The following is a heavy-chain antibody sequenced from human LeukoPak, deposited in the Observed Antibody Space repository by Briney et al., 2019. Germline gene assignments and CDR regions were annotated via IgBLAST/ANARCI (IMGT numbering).Heavy chain of an antibody. CDR1: GGSISSYY. D-gene: IGHD3-22*01. CDR3: AGPLNYYDSSGYYY. Sequence: SETLSLTCTVSGGSISSYYWSWIRQPPGKGLEWIGYIYYSGSTNYNPSLKSRVTISVDTYKNQFSLKLSSVTAADMAVYYCAGPLNYYDSSGYYYWGQGTLVTVSS. CDR2: IYYSGST. J-gene: IGHJ4*02. V-gene: IGHV4-59*03.